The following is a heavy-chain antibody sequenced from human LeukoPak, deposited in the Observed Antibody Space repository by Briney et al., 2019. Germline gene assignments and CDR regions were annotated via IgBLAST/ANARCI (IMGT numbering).Heavy chain of an antibody. CDR1: GGSISSYY. D-gene: IGHD3-22*01. CDR2: IYTSGST. V-gene: IGHV4-4*07. J-gene: IGHJ3*02. CDR3: AREGQRRLVVIRGSAFDI. Sequence: SETLSLTCTVSGGSISSYYWSWIRQPAGKGLEWIGRIYTSGSTNYNPSLKSRVTMSVDTSKNQFSLKLSSVTAADTAVYYCAREGQRRLVVIRGSAFDIWGQGTMVTVSS.